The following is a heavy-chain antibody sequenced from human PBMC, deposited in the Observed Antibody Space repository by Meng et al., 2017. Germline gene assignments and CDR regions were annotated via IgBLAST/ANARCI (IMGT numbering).Heavy chain of an antibody. J-gene: IGHJ3*02. CDR2: IFSHDEK. CDR3: ARIQRDIVVVPAARPDAFDI. V-gene: IGHV2-26*01. CDR1: GFSLSNARMG. Sequence: SGSTLVTPTETVTLTCTVSGFSLSNARMGVSWIRQPPGKALEWLAHIFSHDEKSYSTSLKSRPTISEHTSKSQVVLTMTNMDPVDTATYCCARIQRDIVVVPAARPDAFDIWGQGTMVTVSS. D-gene: IGHD2-2*02.